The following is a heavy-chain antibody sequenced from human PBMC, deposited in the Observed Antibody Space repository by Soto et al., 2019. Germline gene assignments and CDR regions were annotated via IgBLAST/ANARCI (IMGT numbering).Heavy chain of an antibody. J-gene: IGHJ4*02. CDR3: ASDAFHTVTTYFDY. V-gene: IGHV4-59*01. CDR1: GGSISSYY. Sequence: PSETLSLTCTVSGGSISSYYWSWIRQPPGKGLEWIGCIYYSGSTNYNPSLKSRVTISVDPSKNQFSLKLSSVTAADTAVYYFASDAFHTVTTYFDYWGQGNLVTVSS. CDR2: IYYSGST. D-gene: IGHD4-17*01.